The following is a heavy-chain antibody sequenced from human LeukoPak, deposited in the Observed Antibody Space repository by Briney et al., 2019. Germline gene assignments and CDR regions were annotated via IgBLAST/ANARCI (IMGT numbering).Heavy chain of an antibody. D-gene: IGHD6-19*01. CDR3: AREILYGLVLGNFDY. V-gene: IGHV1-2*02. CDR2: INPNSGGT. J-gene: IGHJ4*02. CDR1: GYAFIGSY. Sequence: ASVKVSCKASGYAFIGSYMHWMRQAPGQGLEWMGWINPNSGGTNYAQKFQGRVTMTRDTSIRTAYMELSRLRSDDTAVYYCAREILYGLVLGNFDYWGQGTLVTVSS.